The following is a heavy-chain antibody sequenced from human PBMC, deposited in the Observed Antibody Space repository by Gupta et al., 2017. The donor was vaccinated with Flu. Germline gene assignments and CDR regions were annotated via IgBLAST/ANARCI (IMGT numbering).Heavy chain of an antibody. Sequence: NKYYADSVKGRFTISRDNSKNTLYLQMNSLRAEDTAVYYCAKGGRGVQLVGEYYYYYYGMDVWGQGTTVTVSS. J-gene: IGHJ6*02. D-gene: IGHD6-6*01. CDR3: AKGGRGVQLVGEYYYYYYGMDV. CDR2: NK. V-gene: IGHV3-30*02.